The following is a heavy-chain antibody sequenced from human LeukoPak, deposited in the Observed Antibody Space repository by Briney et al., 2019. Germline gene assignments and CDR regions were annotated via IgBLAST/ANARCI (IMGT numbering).Heavy chain of an antibody. CDR3: ARGDSSSSSDY. V-gene: IGHV1-69*02. CDR1: GGTFSSYT. CDR2: IIPILGIA. J-gene: IGHJ4*02. Sequence: GSSVKVSCKASGGTFSSYTISWVRQAPGQGLEWMGRIIPILGIANYAQKFQGRVTMTRNTSISTAYMELSSLRSEDTAVYYCARGDSSSSSDYWGQGTLVTVSS. D-gene: IGHD6-6*01.